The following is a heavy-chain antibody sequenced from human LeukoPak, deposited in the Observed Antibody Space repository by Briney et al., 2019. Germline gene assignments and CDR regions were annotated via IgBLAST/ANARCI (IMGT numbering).Heavy chain of an antibody. J-gene: IGHJ3*01. CDR1: GYALTELP. D-gene: IGHD6-13*01. CDR3: ATESYSNSWYYAFDL. CDR2: FSPEHAET. V-gene: IGHV1-24*01. Sequence: GASVKVSCKVSGYALTELPIHWVRQAPGKGLEWMGGFSPEHAETIYAQKFQDRVTMTEDQTTDTAYMEVGSLRSEDTAVYYCATESYSNSWYYAFDLWGQGTMVTVSS.